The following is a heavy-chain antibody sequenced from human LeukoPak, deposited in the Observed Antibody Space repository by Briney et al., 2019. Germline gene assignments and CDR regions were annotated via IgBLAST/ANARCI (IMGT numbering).Heavy chain of an antibody. V-gene: IGHV1-46*01. Sequence: ASVKVSFKASGYTFTNYLLHWVRQAPGQGLEWVGRITPSVDTTNYAQKFRDRVTMTRDTSTSTVYMELSSLRSEDTAVYHCVREESGGYFDYWGQGTLVPVSS. CDR2: ITPSVDTT. CDR1: GYTFTNYL. CDR3: VREESGGYFDY. J-gene: IGHJ4*02. D-gene: IGHD2-8*02.